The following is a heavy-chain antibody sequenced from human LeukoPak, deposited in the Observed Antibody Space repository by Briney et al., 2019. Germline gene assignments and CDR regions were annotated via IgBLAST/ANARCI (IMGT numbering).Heavy chain of an antibody. CDR3: AKDLWVAAPYYYYYIDV. CDR2: IRYDGSNK. D-gene: IGHD6-13*01. CDR1: GFTFSSYG. Sequence: GGSLRLSCAASGFTFSSYGMHWVRQAPGKGLEWVAFIRYDGSNKYYADSVKGRFTISRDNSKNTLYLQMNSLRAEDTAVYYCAKDLWVAAPYYYYYIDVWGKGTTVTVSS. J-gene: IGHJ6*03. V-gene: IGHV3-30*02.